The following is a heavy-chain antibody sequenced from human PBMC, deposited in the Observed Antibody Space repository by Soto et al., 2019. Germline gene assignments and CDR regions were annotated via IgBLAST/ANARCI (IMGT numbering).Heavy chain of an antibody. J-gene: IGHJ5*02. CDR1: GGTFSSYA. D-gene: IGHD3-3*01. CDR3: ARDHLRENYDFP. V-gene: IGHV1-69*01. CDR2: IIPIFGTA. Sequence: QVQLVQCGAEVKKPGSSVKVSCKASGGTFSSYAISWVRQAPGQGLEWMGGIIPIFGTANYAQKFQGRVTITADESTSTAYMELSCLRSEDTAVYYFARDHLRENYDFPWGQGTLVTVSS.